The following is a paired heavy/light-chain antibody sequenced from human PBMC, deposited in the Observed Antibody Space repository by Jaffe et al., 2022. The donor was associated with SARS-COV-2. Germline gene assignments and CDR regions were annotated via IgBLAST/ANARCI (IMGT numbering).Heavy chain of an antibody. CDR3: ARDRVVVAASPNWFDP. CDR1: GGSISSYY. D-gene: IGHD2-15*01. Sequence: QVQLQESGPGLVKPSETLSLTCTVSGGSISSYYWSWIRQPAGKGLEWIGRIYTSGSTNYNPSLKSRVTMSVDTSKNQFSLKLSSVTAADTAVYYCARDRVVVAASPNWFDPWGQGTLVTVSS. V-gene: IGHV4-4*07. CDR2: IYTSGST. J-gene: IGHJ5*02.
Light chain of an antibody. CDR1: ALPKQY. CDR3: QSADSSGTFHVV. Sequence: SYELTQPPSVSVSPGQTARITCSGDALPKQYAYWYQQKPGQAPVLVIYKDSERPSGIPERFSGSSSGTTVTLTISGVQAEDEADYYCQSADSSGTFHVVFGGGTKLTVL. V-gene: IGLV3-25*03. J-gene: IGLJ2*01. CDR2: KDS.